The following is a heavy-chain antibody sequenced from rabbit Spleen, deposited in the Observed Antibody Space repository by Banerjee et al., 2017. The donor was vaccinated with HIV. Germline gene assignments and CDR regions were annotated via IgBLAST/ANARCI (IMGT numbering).Heavy chain of an antibody. CDR1: GFSFSSGYY. D-gene: IGHD8-1*01. Sequence: QSLEESGGGLVQPDESLTLTCTASGFSFSSGYYMNWVRQAPGKGLEWIGCINTNSDITWYASWVNGRFTISKTSSTTVTLQMTSLTAADTATYFCARDSGSSFSSYGMDLWGPGTLVTVS. CDR3: ARDSGSSFSSYGMDL. V-gene: IGHV1S40*01. J-gene: IGHJ6*01. CDR2: INTNSDIT.